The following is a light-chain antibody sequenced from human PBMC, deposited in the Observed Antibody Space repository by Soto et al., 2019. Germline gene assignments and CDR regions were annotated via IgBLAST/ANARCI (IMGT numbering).Light chain of an antibody. V-gene: IGLV2-11*01. CDR1: SSDVGGYDY. J-gene: IGLJ1*01. Sequence: QPVLTQPRSVSGSPGQSVTLSCTGTSSDVGGYDYVSWYQQHPDKAPKLIIYDVSRRPSGVPDRFSGSKSDNTASLTISGLQAEDDADYYCCSYAGNSRVFGTGTKLTVL. CDR3: CSYAGNSRV. CDR2: DVS.